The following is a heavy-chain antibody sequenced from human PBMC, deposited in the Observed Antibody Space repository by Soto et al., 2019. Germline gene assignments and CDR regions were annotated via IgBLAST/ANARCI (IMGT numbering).Heavy chain of an antibody. CDR1: GFTFSSND. Sequence: EVQLVESGGGLIQPGGSLRLSCAASGFTFSSNDMNWVRQAPGKGLEWVSLIYSGGSTYYADSVKGRFTISRDNSMNTLYLQMSSLRAEDTAVYYCATRPLLPGAPWGQWTMVTVSS. CDR3: ATRPLLPGAP. J-gene: IGHJ3*01. CDR2: IYSGGST. D-gene: IGHD3-22*01. V-gene: IGHV3-53*01.